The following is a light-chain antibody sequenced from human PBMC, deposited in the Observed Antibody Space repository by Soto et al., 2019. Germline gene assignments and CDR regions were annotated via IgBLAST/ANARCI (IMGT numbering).Light chain of an antibody. CDR2: SNN. J-gene: IGLJ2*01. V-gene: IGLV1-44*01. CDR1: SSNIGSNT. CDR3: AAWEDSLNGVL. Sequence: QSVLTQPPSASGTPGQRVTISCSGSSSNIGSNTVNWYQQLPGTAPKLLIYSNNQRPSGVPDRFSGFKFGTSASLAISGLQSEDEADYSCAAWEDSLNGVLFGGGTKLTVL.